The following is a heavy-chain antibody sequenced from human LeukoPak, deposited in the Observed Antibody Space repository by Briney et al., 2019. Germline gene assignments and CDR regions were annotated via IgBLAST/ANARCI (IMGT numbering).Heavy chain of an antibody. V-gene: IGHV1-69*04. D-gene: IGHD3-3*01. Sequence: ASVTVSCKDSGVTFRNYALTWVRQAPGQGLEWMGRIIPILGITNYAQKLQGRVTISADKSTSTAYMDLSSLRSEDTAVYYCASHRQSAVSYNFDYWGQGTLVTVSS. CDR3: ASHRQSAVSYNFDY. CDR2: IIPILGIT. J-gene: IGHJ4*02. CDR1: GVTFRNYA.